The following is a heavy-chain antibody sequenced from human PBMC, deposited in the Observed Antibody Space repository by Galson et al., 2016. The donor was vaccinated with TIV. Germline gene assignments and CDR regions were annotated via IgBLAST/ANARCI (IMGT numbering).Heavy chain of an antibody. CDR1: GFSFSSYA. V-gene: IGHV3-23*01. CDR2: SSTSGRTT. J-gene: IGHJ4*02. CDR3: AKDSRHYRLVGEFDY. Sequence: SLRLSCAASGFSFSSYAMSWVRQAPGKGLEWVSASSTSGRTTYYADSVKGRFTISRDNSKNTLYLQMNSLRAEDTAVYYCAKDSRHYRLVGEFDYWGLGTLVTVSS. D-gene: IGHD3-3*01.